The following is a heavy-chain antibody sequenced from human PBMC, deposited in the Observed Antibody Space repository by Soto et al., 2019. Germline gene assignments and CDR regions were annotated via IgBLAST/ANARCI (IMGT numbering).Heavy chain of an antibody. Sequence: EVQLVESGGGLVQPGGSLRLSCVGSGSIVSNNNMAWVRQAPGKGLEWVSTIYSGGNANHADSVKGRFSISRDSPKNSLVLQMRSLRVDDTARYSCARGPTMGGAFDLWGQGTMVIVSP. CDR1: GSIVSNNN. J-gene: IGHJ3*01. CDR2: IYSGGNA. D-gene: IGHD3-16*01. V-gene: IGHV3-53*04. CDR3: ARGPTMGGAFDL.